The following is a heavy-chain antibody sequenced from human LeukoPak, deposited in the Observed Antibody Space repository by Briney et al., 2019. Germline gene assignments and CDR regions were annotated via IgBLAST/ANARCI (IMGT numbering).Heavy chain of an antibody. Sequence: SETLSLTCAVYGGSFSGYYWSWIRQPPGKGLEWIGEINHSGSTNYNPSLKGRVTISVDTSKNQFSLKLSSVTAADTAVYYCARGWAAHWYFDLWGRGTLVTVSS. CDR3: ARGWAAHWYFDL. CDR2: INHSGST. D-gene: IGHD6-25*01. J-gene: IGHJ2*01. CDR1: GGSFSGYY. V-gene: IGHV4-34*01.